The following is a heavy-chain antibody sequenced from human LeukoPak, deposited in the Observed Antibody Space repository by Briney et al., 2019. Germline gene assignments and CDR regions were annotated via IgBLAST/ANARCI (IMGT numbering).Heavy chain of an antibody. CDR2: INPNSGGT. CDR1: GYTFTGYY. CDR3: ARVGSGSWYVLDY. V-gene: IGHV1-2*02. J-gene: IGHJ4*02. Sequence: ASVKVSCKASGYTFTGYYMHWVRQAPGQGLEWMGWINPNSGGTNYAQKFQGRVTMTRDTSISTAYMELSRLRSDDTAVYYCARVGSGSWYVLDYWGQGTLVTVSS. D-gene: IGHD6-13*01.